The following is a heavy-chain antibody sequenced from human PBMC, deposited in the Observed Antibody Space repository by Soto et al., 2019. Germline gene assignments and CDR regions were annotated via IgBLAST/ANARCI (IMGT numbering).Heavy chain of an antibody. CDR1: GFTFNTYS. CDR3: ARDRRWLRSADY. J-gene: IGHJ4*02. V-gene: IGHV3-21*01. Sequence: GGSLRLSCAASGFTFNTYSMSWVRQAPGKGLEWVSSVTSYSRDKYYADSVKGRFTVSRDNAENSLFLQLNSLRAEDTAVYYCARDRRWLRSADYWGQGTLVTVSS. CDR2: VTSYSRDK. D-gene: IGHD5-12*01.